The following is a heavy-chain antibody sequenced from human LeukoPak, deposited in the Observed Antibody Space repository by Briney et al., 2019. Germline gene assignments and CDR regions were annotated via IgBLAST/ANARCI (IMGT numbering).Heavy chain of an antibody. CDR3: ARHEYSSSWYPLLARFDY. CDR2: INHSGST. V-gene: IGHV4-34*01. J-gene: IGHJ4*02. CDR1: GGSFSGYY. Sequence: SETLSLTCAVYGGSFSGYYWSWIRQPPGKGLEWIGEINHSGSTNYNPSLKRRVTISVDTSKNQFSLKLSSVTAADTAVYYCARHEYSSSWYPLLARFDYWGQGTLVTVSS. D-gene: IGHD6-13*01.